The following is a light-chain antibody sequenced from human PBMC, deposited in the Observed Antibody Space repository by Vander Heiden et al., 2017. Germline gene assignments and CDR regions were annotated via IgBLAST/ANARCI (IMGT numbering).Light chain of an antibody. CDR1: QSLLHSNGYNY. V-gene: IGKV2-28*01. J-gene: IGKJ4*01. CDR2: LGS. Sequence: DTVMTQSPLSLPVTPGEPASISCRSSQSLLHSNGYNYLDWYLQKPGQSPQLLIYLGSNRASGVPDRFSGSGSGTDFTLKISRVEAEDVGVYYCMQALQTPQLTFGGGTKVEIK. CDR3: MQALQTPQLT.